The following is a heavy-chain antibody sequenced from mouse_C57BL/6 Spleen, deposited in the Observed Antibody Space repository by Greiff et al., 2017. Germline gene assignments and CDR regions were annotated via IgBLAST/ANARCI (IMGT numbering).Heavy chain of an antibody. Sequence: QVQLQQPGAELVKPGASVKLSCKASGYTFTSYWMHWVKQRPGQGLEWIGMIHPNSGSTNYNEKFKSKATLTVDKSSSTAYMQLSSLPSEDSAVYYGARRNYDYDEGYFDVWGTGTTVTVSS. CDR1: GYTFTSYW. D-gene: IGHD2-4*01. CDR2: IHPNSGST. CDR3: ARRNYDYDEGYFDV. V-gene: IGHV1-64*01. J-gene: IGHJ1*03.